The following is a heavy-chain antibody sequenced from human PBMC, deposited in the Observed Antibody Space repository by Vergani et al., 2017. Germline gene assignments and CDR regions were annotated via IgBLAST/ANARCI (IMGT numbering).Heavy chain of an antibody. V-gene: IGHV4-61*02. CDR2: IYSSGGT. CDR1: GGSISSDNYY. D-gene: IGHD2-2*01. J-gene: IGHJ5*02. CDR3: ARYCSSTGCYLSSDP. Sequence: QVQLQESGPGLVKPSQTLSLTCTVSGGSISSDNYYWSWIRQPAGKGLEWIGRIYSSGGTNYNPSLKSRVTISIDTSKNQFSLKLTSVTAADTAVYYCARYCSSTGCYLSSDPWGQGTLVTVSS.